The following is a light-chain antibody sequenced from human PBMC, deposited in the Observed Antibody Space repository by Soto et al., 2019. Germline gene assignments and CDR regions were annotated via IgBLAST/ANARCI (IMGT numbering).Light chain of an antibody. J-gene: IGKJ4*01. V-gene: IGKV1-27*01. CDR2: AAS. Sequence: DIQMTQSPSSLSASVGDRVTITCRASLPISNYLAWYQQKPGKIPNLLIYAASTLQAGVPSRFSGSGSGPDFTLTISSVEHADVAAYYSQKYNNAPLTVGRGTKVDIK. CDR1: LPISNY. CDR3: QKYNNAPLT.